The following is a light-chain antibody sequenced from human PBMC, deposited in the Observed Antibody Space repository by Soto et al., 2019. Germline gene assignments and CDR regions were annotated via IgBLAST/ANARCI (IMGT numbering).Light chain of an antibody. CDR2: GAS. Sequence: DIVMTQSPDALAVALGWGATINCRSSQRVLCSSNNGNYLACDQHKPGQAPRLLISGASSRATEITDRLSGSASGTDFTLPLSRLEAEDSGVYYCNQLGTFGQGTKVDIK. J-gene: IGKJ1*01. CDR3: NQLGT. V-gene: IGKV4-1*01. CDR1: QRVLCSSNNGNY.